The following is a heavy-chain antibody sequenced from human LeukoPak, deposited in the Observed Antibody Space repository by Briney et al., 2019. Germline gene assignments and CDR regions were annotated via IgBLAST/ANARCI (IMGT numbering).Heavy chain of an antibody. J-gene: IGHJ6*03. V-gene: IGHV5-51*01. CDR2: IYPGDSDT. CDR1: GYSFTSYW. D-gene: IGHD2-21*02. Sequence: GESLKISCKGSGYSFTSYWIGWVRQMPGKGLEWMGIIYPGDSDTRYSPSFQGQVTISADKSISTAYLQWSSLKASDTAMYYCARLRGEGDYYRGYYYYMDVWGKGTTVTVSS. CDR3: ARLRGEGDYYRGYYYYMDV.